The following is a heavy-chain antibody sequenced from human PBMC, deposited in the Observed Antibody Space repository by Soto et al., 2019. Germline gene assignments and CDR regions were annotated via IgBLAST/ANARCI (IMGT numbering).Heavy chain of an antibody. Sequence: PGGSLRLSCAASGFTFNDYYMSWIRQAPGKGLEWVSYISSSGSAIYYADSVKGRFTISRDNAKNSLYLQMNSLRAEDTAVYYCASRGGGYCSSTSCYPLEYWGQGTLVTVSS. V-gene: IGHV3-11*01. CDR2: ISSSGSAI. CDR1: GFTFNDYY. CDR3: ASRGGGYCSSTSCYPLEY. D-gene: IGHD2-2*01. J-gene: IGHJ4*02.